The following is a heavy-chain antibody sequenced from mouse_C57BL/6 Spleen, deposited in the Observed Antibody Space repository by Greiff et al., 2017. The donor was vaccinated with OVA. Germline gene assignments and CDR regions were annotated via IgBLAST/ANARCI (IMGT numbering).Heavy chain of an antibody. J-gene: IGHJ2*01. CDR2: IYPGDGDT. Sequence: AGAERGGRGAGGKRAGRAGGYAFSGYWMNWVKQRRGKGLEWIGQIYPGDGDTNYNGKFKGKATLTADKSSSTAYMQLSSLTSEDSAVYFCARGDYGSSFDYWGQGTTLTVSS. D-gene: IGHD1-1*01. CDR1: GYAFSGYW. V-gene: IGHV1-80*01. CDR3: ARGDYGSSFDY.